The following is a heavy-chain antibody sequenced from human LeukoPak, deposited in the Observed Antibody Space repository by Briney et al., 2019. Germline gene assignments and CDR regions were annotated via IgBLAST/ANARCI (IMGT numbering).Heavy chain of an antibody. CDR3: ARLPYATYYYYGMDV. CDR1: GGSISSHY. J-gene: IGHJ6*02. CDR2: IYYSGST. Sequence: SETLSLTCTVSGGSISSHYWSWIRQPPGKGLEWIGYIYYSGSTNYNPSLKSRVTISVDTSKNQFSLKLSSVTAADTAVYYCARLPYATYYYYGMDVWGQGTTVTVSS. V-gene: IGHV4-59*08.